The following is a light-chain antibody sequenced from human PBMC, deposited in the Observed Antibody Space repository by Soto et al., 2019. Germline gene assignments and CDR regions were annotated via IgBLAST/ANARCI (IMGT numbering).Light chain of an antibody. V-gene: IGLV3-25*03. Sequence: SYELTQPPSVSVSPGQMARITCSGDALPKQHAFWYQQKPGQAPVLVIYKDSERPSGIPERFSGSSSGTTVTLTISGVQAEDEADYYCQSADSSGSYRVFGGGTKLTVL. CDR1: ALPKQH. J-gene: IGLJ3*02. CDR3: QSADSSGSYRV. CDR2: KDS.